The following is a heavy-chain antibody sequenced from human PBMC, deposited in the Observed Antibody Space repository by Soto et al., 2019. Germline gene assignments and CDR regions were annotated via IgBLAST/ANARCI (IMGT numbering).Heavy chain of an antibody. CDR1: GFTFSSYD. Sequence: GGSLRLSCAASGFTFSSYDMHWVRQATGKGLEWVSAIGTAGDTYYPGSVKGRFTISRENAKNSLYLQMNSLRAGDTAVYYCARGSRCSSTSCYGYDYWGQGTLVTVSS. CDR2: IGTAGDT. D-gene: IGHD2-2*01. V-gene: IGHV3-13*01. J-gene: IGHJ4*02. CDR3: ARGSRCSSTSCYGYDY.